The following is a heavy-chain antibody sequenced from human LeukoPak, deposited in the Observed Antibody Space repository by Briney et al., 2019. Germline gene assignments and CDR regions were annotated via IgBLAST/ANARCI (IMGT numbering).Heavy chain of an antibody. Sequence: SETLSLTCAVYGGSFSGYYWSWIRQPPGKGLEWIGEINHSGSTNYNPSLKSRVTISVDTSKNQFSLKLSSVTAADTAVYYCARIGSNYYDSSGYYSNYWGQGTLVTVSS. CDR3: ARIGSNYYDSSGYYSNY. CDR2: INHSGST. V-gene: IGHV4-34*01. J-gene: IGHJ4*02. CDR1: GGSFSGYY. D-gene: IGHD3-22*01.